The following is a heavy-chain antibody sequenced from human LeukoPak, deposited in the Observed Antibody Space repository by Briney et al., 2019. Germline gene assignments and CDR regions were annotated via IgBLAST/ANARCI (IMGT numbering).Heavy chain of an antibody. Sequence: SETLSLTCTVSGVSISSYYWSWIRQPAGKGLEWIGRIYTSGSTNYNPSLKSRVTMSVDTSKNQFSLKLSSVTAADTAVYYCARDRRYSGSYFTPNDAFDIWGQGTMVTVSS. D-gene: IGHD1-26*01. CDR2: IYTSGST. CDR1: GVSISSYY. CDR3: ARDRRYSGSYFTPNDAFDI. V-gene: IGHV4-4*07. J-gene: IGHJ3*02.